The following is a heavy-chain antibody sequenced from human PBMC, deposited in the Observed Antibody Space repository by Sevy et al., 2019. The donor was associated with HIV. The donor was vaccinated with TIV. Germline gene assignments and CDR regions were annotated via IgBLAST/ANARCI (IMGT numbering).Heavy chain of an antibody. D-gene: IGHD1-7*01. J-gene: IGHJ4*02. V-gene: IGHV3-21*01. CDR2: ISSSSNDI. CDR1: GFIFSNYN. CDR3: ARKMELLGPEY. Sequence: GGSLRLSCAASGFIFSNYNMHWVRQAPGKGLQWVSCISSSSNDIYYADSLKGRFTISRDNAKNSLYLQMNSLRAEDTAVYYCARKMELLGPEYWGQGTLVTVSS.